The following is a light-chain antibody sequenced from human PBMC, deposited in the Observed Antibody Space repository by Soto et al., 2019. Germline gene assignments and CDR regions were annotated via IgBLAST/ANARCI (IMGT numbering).Light chain of an antibody. CDR1: QSISSY. J-gene: IGKJ3*01. CDR2: AAS. V-gene: IGKV1-39*01. CDR3: QQSYSTPVT. Sequence: DIQMTQSPSSLSASVGDRVTITCRASQSISSYLNWYQQKPGKAPKLLIYAASSLQSGVPSRFSGSRSGTAFTLTISSLQPEDFATYYCQQSYSTPVTSGPATKVDIK.